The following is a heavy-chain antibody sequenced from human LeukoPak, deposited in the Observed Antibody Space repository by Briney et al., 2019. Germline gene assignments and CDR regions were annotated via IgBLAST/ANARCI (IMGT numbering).Heavy chain of an antibody. D-gene: IGHD3-10*01. CDR3: ARDGRFGELLNFDY. CDR1: GFSFSIYG. Sequence: GGSLRLSCAASGFSFSIYGMNWVRQAPGKGLEWVSYISSRSTTIYYADHAKGRFTISRDNAKNSLYLQMNSLRDEDTAIYYCARDGRFGELLNFDYWGQGTLVTVSS. CDR2: ISSRSTTI. J-gene: IGHJ4*02. V-gene: IGHV3-48*02.